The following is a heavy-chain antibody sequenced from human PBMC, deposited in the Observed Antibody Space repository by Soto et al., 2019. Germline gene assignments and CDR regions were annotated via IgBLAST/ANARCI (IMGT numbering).Heavy chain of an antibody. D-gene: IGHD5-12*01. V-gene: IGHV3-7*01. CDR3: VSWDDIVVSSD. CDR1: GFTFSANW. J-gene: IGHJ4*02. CDR2: INQAGSQT. Sequence: GGSLRLSCAASGFTFSANWTSWLRQAPGKGLEWVAHINQAGSQTLYVDSVKGRFTISRDNAKNSVYLQMNSLRADDTAVYYCVSWDDIVVSSDWGQGILVTVSS.